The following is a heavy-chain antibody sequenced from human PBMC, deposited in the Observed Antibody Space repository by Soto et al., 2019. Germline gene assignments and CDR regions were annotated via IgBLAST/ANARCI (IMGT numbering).Heavy chain of an antibody. CDR2: ISYDRSNQ. CDR1: RFTFNIYG. CDR3: AKDQASGQGSFDS. V-gene: IGHV3-30*18. J-gene: IGHJ4*02. Sequence: PGGSLRLSCAASRFTFNIYGMHWVRQATEKGLEWVALISYDRSNQYYADSVKGRFTISRDNSKNTLFLQMKSLRADETSVYYCAKDQASGQGSFDSWGQGPLVSVSS.